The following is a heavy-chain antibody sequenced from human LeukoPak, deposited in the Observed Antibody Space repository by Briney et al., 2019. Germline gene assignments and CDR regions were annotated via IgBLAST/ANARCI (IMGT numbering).Heavy chain of an antibody. CDR2: ISAYNGNT. Sequence: ASVKVSCKASGYTFTSYGISWVRQAPGQGLEWMGWISAYNGNTNYAQKLQGRVSMTTDTSTSTAYMELRSLRSDDTAVYYCASWAYYYDSSGYFDAFDIWGQGTMVTVSS. CDR3: ASWAYYYDSSGYFDAFDI. D-gene: IGHD3-22*01. J-gene: IGHJ3*02. CDR1: GYTFTSYG. V-gene: IGHV1-18*01.